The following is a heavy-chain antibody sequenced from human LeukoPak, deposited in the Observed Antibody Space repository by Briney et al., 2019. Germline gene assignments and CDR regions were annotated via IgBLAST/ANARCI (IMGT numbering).Heavy chain of an antibody. D-gene: IGHD2-8*01. Sequence: GGSLRLSCVASGFTFSSYWMHWVRQDPRKGLEWVSSISSSSSYIYYADSVKGRFTISRDNAKNSLYLQMNSLRAEDTAVYYCARGDIVLMVYAITLDYWGQGTLVTVSS. J-gene: IGHJ4*02. V-gene: IGHV3-21*01. CDR3: ARGDIVLMVYAITLDY. CDR2: ISSSSSYI. CDR1: GFTFSSYW.